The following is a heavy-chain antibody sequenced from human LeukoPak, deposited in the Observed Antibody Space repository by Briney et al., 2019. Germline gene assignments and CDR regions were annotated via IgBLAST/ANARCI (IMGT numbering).Heavy chain of an antibody. CDR2: TYYRSKWYN. V-gene: IGHV6-1*01. CDR1: GDSVSSKTAT. CDR3: ARNTLDFGTHQRIDP. J-gene: IGHJ5*02. Sequence: SQTLSLTCAISGDSVSSKTATWNWIRQSPLRGLEWLGRTYYRSKWYNDYAVSVKSRITINPDTSKNQFSLQLNSVTPEDTAVYYCARNTLDFGTHQRIDPWGQGTLVTVSS. D-gene: IGHD3-10*01.